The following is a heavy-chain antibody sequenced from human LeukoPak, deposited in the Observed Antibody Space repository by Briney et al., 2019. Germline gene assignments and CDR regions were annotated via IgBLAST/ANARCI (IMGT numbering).Heavy chain of an antibody. CDR3: ARDTPGGSGSHYDY. V-gene: IGHV4-59*01. D-gene: IGHD3-10*01. J-gene: IGHJ4*02. CDR2: IYYSGTT. CDR1: GGSISSYY. Sequence: SETLSLTCTVSGGSISSYYWSWIRQPPGKGLEWIGYIYYSGTTNYNPSLKSRVTILVDTSKNQFSLKLSSVTAADTAVYYCARDTPGGSGSHYDYWGQGTLVTVSS.